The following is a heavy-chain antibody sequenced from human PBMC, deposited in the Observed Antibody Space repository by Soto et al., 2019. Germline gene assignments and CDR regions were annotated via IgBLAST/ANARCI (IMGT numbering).Heavy chain of an antibody. V-gene: IGHV4-30-4*01. CDR1: GGSINSYTNY. J-gene: IGHJ5*02. Sequence: SETLSLTCSTSGGSINSYTNYWSWIRQTPSRGLEWLGYIYYSGTTYYNPSLKSRVTISIDTSKYQFSLSLTSVVAADTAVYYCVREKVDSFVSSGYPDPWGQGTLVTV. D-gene: IGHD3-22*01. CDR3: VREKVDSFVSSGYPDP. CDR2: IYYSGTT.